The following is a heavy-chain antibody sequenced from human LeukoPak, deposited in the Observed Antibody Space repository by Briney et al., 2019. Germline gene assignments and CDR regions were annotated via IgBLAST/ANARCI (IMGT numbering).Heavy chain of an antibody. CDR2: IYYSGST. CDR1: GGSISSYY. Sequence: PSETLSLTCTVSGGSISSYYWSWIRQPPGKGLEWIGSIYYSGSTYYNPSLKSRVTISVDTSKNQFSLKLSSVTAADTAVYYCARHLTGYSYGPTPFDYWGQGTLVTVSS. CDR3: ARHLTGYSYGPTPFDY. J-gene: IGHJ4*02. D-gene: IGHD5-18*01. V-gene: IGHV4-39*01.